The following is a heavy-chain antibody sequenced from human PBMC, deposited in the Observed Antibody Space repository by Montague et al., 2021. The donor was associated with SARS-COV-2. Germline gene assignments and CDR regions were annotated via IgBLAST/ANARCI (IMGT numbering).Heavy chain of an antibody. CDR3: ATGFSGYSSSWFDKPLLEVEHAGPEFDY. Sequence: SETLSLTCAVSGYSISSSNWWGGIRQPPGKGLEWIGYIYYSGSTYYNPSLKSRVTMSVDTSKNQFSLKLSSVTAVDTAVYYCATGFSGYSSSWFDKPLLEVEHAGPEFDYWGQGTLVTVSS. CDR2: IYYSGST. V-gene: IGHV4-28*01. D-gene: IGHD6-13*01. CDR1: GYSISSSNW. J-gene: IGHJ4*02.